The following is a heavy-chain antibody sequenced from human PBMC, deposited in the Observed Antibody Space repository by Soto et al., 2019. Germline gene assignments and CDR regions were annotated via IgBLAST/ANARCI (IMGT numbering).Heavy chain of an antibody. V-gene: IGHV1-46*01. CDR1: GYTFTSYY. Sequence: ASVKVSCKASGYTFTSYYMHWVRQAPGQGLEWTGIINPSGGSTSYAQKFQGRVTMTRDTSTSTVYMELSSLRSEDTAVYYCAREDYDSSVNRLYYFDYWGQGTLVTVSS. CDR3: AREDYDSSVNRLYYFDY. D-gene: IGHD3-22*01. CDR2: INPSGGST. J-gene: IGHJ4*02.